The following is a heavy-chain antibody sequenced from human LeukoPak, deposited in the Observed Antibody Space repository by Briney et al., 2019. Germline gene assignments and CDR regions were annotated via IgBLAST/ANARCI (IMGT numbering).Heavy chain of an antibody. Sequence: ASVKVSCKASGYTFTGYYMYWVRQAPGQGLEWMGWINPNSGGTNYAQKFQGRVTMTRDTSISTAYMELSNLRSDDTAVYFCARGMNFWSGYPSDHYMDVWGKGTTVTVSS. J-gene: IGHJ6*03. CDR1: GYTFTGYY. CDR3: ARGMNFWSGYPSDHYMDV. D-gene: IGHD3-3*01. V-gene: IGHV1-2*02. CDR2: INPNSGGT.